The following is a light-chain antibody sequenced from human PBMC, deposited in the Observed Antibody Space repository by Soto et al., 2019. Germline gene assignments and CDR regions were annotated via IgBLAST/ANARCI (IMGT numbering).Light chain of an antibody. V-gene: IGKV3-11*01. Sequence: EVVLTQSPATLSLSPGETATLSCRASQSVSSYLAWYQQKPGQAPRLLIYDASKTATGIPARFSGSGSGTDFTLTISSLEPEDFAVYYCQQRSGCSPSLTVGGGTKVEIK. CDR3: QQRSGCSPSLT. CDR1: QSVSSY. J-gene: IGKJ4*01. CDR2: DAS.